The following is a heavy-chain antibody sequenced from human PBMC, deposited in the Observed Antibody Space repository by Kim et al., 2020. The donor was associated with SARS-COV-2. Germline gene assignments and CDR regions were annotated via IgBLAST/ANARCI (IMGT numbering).Heavy chain of an antibody. V-gene: IGHV4-59*01. D-gene: IGHD3-9*01. Sequence: SETLSLTCAVSGGSISSYHWTWIRQAPGKGLEWVGYISPSGSPKYNPSLKSRITISLDTSKNAFSLKLGSLTAADTAVYYCAGGGEFYDILTGLGYWGHGTFVTVSS. CDR3: AGGGEFYDILTGLGY. CDR2: ISPSGSP. J-gene: IGHJ4*01. CDR1: GGSISSYH.